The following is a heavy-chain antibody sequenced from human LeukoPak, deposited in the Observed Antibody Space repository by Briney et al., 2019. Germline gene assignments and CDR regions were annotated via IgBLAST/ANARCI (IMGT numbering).Heavy chain of an antibody. J-gene: IGHJ4*02. V-gene: IGHV1-8*01. CDR1: GYTFTSYD. Sequence: ASVKVSCKASGYTFTSYDINWVRQATGQGLEWMGWMNPNSGNTGYAQKFQGRVTMTRNTSISTAYMELSSLRSEDTAVYYCARVEKRFLGSDYWGQGTLVTVSS. CDR2: MNPNSGNT. D-gene: IGHD3-3*01. CDR3: ARVEKRFLGSDY.